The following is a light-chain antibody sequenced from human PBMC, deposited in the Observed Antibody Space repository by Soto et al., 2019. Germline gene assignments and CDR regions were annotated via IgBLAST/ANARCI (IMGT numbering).Light chain of an antibody. CDR2: YDS. J-gene: IGLJ2*01. Sequence: SYELTQPPSVSVAPGKTARITCGGNNIGSKSVHWYQQKPGQAPVLVIYYDSDRPSGIPERFSGSNSGNTATLTISRVEAGEEADDYCQVWDSSSDHRVFGGGTKLTVL. CDR1: NIGSKS. CDR3: QVWDSSSDHRV. V-gene: IGLV3-21*04.